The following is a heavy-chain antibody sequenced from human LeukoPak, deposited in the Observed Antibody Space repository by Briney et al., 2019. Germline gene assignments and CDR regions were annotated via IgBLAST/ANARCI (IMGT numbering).Heavy chain of an antibody. V-gene: IGHV1-2*02. CDR1: GYTFTSYY. CDR2: INPNSGDT. D-gene: IGHD5-18*01. CDR3: ARDMDTGPDLFDY. Sequence: APVKVSCKASGYTFTSYYLHWVRQAPGQGLEWMGWINPNSGDTDYAQKFQGRVTMTRDTSISTAYMELSRLRYDDTAVYYCARDMDTGPDLFDYWGQGTLVTVSS. J-gene: IGHJ4*02.